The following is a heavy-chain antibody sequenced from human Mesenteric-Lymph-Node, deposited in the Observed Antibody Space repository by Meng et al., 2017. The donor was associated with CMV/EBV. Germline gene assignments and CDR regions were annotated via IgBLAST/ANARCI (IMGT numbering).Heavy chain of an antibody. CDR2: ITPMFGVT. CDR3: AKGGTPRDNYFDP. V-gene: IGHV1-69*01. CDR1: GGTFSSDA. Sequence: CKASGGTFSSDAISWLRQAPGQGLEWMGVITPMFGVTNYAQKFQGRVTIVAHESTGTAYMELHSLESEDTAVYYCAKGGTPRDNYFDPWGQGTLVTVSS. J-gene: IGHJ5*02.